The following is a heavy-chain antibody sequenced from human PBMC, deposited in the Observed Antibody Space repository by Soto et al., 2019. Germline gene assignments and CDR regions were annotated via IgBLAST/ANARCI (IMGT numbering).Heavy chain of an antibody. CDR3: ARDYMVRGVMRWFDP. CDR2: IYHSGST. J-gene: IGHJ5*02. D-gene: IGHD3-10*01. V-gene: IGHV4-4*02. CDR1: GGSISSSNW. Sequence: QVQLQESGPGLVKPSGTLSLTCAVSGGSISSSNWWSWVRQPPGKGLEWIGEIYHSGSTNYNPSLPSRVTLPVDKSTNQFALKLSSVTAADTAVYYCARDYMVRGVMRWFDPWGQGTLVTVSS.